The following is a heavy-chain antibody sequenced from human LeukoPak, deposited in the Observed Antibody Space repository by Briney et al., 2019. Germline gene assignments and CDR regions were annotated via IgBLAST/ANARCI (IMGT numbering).Heavy chain of an antibody. V-gene: IGHV3-23*01. CDR2: ISGSGDST. CDR1: GFTFSNYA. J-gene: IGHJ4*02. Sequence: GGSLTLSCAASGFTFSNYAMSWVRQAPGKGLEWVSAISGSGDSTYYADSVKGRFTISRDSSMETLYLQMNSLRAEDTATYFCAKRLSFGVAIGDFDYWGQGTLVTVSS. D-gene: IGHD3-3*01. CDR3: AKRLSFGVAIGDFDY.